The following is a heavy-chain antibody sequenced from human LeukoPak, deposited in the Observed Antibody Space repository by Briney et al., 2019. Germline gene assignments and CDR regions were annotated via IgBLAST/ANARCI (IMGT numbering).Heavy chain of an antibody. Sequence: GGALRLSCAASGVTFSSDGMHWGRQAPGEGLEWGAVISYDGSNKYYADSVKGRFTISRDNSKNTLYLQMNSLRAEDTAVYYCAKEMGATNYFEYWGQGTLVTVSS. CDR1: GVTFSSDG. D-gene: IGHD1-26*01. V-gene: IGHV3-30*18. CDR3: AKEMGATNYFEY. CDR2: ISYDGSNK. J-gene: IGHJ4*02.